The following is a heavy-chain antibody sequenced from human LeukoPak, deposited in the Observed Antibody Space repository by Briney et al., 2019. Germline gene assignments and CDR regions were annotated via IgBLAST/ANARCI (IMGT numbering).Heavy chain of an antibody. CDR2: IFAGVGT. J-gene: IGHJ4*02. CDR3: ARGDRGTGQHFDY. CDR1: GFTVSNNY. V-gene: IGHV3-53*01. D-gene: IGHD1-1*01. Sequence: PGGSLRLPCAASGFTVSNNYMTWVRQAPGKGLEWVSIIFAGVGTYYADSVRGRFTISRDNSKNTLYLQMNSLEAEDAAVYYCARGDRGTGQHFDYWGQGTLVTVS.